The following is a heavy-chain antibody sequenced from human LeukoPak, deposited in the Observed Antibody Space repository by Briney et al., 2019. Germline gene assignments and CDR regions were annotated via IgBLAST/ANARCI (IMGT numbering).Heavy chain of an antibody. D-gene: IGHD6-13*01. Sequence: ASVKVSCKASGYTFTSYGISWVRQAPGQGLEWMGWISAYNGNTNYAQKLQGRVTMTTDTSTSTAYMELRSLRSDDTAVYYCARAEEGIAAAGTRVPTSFDYWGQGTLVTVSS. V-gene: IGHV1-18*01. CDR3: ARAEEGIAAAGTRVPTSFDY. J-gene: IGHJ4*02. CDR1: GYTFTSYG. CDR2: ISAYNGNT.